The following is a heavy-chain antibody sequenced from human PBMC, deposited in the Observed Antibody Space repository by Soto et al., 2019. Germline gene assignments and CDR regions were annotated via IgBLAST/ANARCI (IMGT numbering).Heavy chain of an antibody. V-gene: IGHV4-31*03. CDR3: ARAKLLTGYYDYYYYGMDV. J-gene: IGHJ6*02. CDR2: IYYSGST. CDR1: GGSISSGGYY. D-gene: IGHD3-9*01. Sequence: PSETLSLTCTVSGGSISSGGYYWSWIRQHPGKGLEWIGYIYYSGSTYYNPSLKSRVTISVDTSKNQFSLKLSSVTAADTAVYYCARAKLLTGYYDYYYYGMDVWGQGTTVTVSS.